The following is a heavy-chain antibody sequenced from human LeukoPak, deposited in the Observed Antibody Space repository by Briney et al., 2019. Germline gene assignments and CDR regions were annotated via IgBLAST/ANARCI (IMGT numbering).Heavy chain of an antibody. CDR2: IYYSGST. V-gene: IGHV4-39*01. D-gene: IGHD6-19*01. J-gene: IGHJ5*02. CDR1: GGSISSSSYY. Sequence: SETLSLTCTVSGGSISSSSYYWGWIRQAPRKGLEWIGSIYYSGSTYYNPSLKSRVTISVDTSKNQFSLKLSSVTAADTAVYYCARSNVIAVAGTGWFDPWGQGTLVTVSS. CDR3: ARSNVIAVAGTGWFDP.